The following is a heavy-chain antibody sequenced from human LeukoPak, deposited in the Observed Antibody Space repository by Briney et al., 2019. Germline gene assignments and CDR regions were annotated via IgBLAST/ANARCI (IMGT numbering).Heavy chain of an antibody. V-gene: IGHV4-59*01. Sequence: SETLSLTCTVSGGSIRSYYWSWIRQPPGKGLEWIGYIYYSGSTNYNPSLKSRVTISVDTSKNQFSLKLSSVTAADTAVYYCAREFCDPLRRVRAFFIWGQGTMVTVSS. CDR2: IYYSGST. D-gene: IGHD4-17*01. CDR1: GGSIRSYY. J-gene: IGHJ3*02. CDR3: AREFCDPLRRVRAFFI.